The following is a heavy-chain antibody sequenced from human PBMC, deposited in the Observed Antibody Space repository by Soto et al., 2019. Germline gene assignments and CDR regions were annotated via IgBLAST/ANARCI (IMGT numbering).Heavy chain of an antibody. V-gene: IGHV3-30-3*01. CDR2: ISYDGSNK. J-gene: IGHJ4*02. D-gene: IGHD3-3*01. CDR3: ARDWSKAFDY. CDR1: GFTFSSYA. Sequence: GGSLRLSCAASGFTFSSYAMHWVRQAPGKGLEWVAVISYDGSNKYYADSVKGRFTISRDNSKNTLYLQMNSLRAEDTAVYYCARDWSKAFDYWGQGTLVTVSS.